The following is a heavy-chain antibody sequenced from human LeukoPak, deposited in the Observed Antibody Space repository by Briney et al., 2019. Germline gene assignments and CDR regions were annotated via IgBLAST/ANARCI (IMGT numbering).Heavy chain of an antibody. Sequence: SETLCLTCTVSGGSIRSYYGSWIRQPPGKGLEWIGYIYYSGSTNYNPSLKSRVTISVDTSKNQFSLKLSSVTAADTTVYYCAREPGITMVRGVIWSYGMDVWGKGTTVTVSS. D-gene: IGHD3-10*01. V-gene: IGHV4-59*01. CDR1: GGSIRSYY. CDR3: AREPGITMVRGVIWSYGMDV. J-gene: IGHJ6*04. CDR2: IYYSGST.